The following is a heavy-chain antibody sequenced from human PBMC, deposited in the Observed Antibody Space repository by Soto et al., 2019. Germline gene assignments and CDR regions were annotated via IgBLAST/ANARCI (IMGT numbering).Heavy chain of an antibody. CDR3: VRDSDYTNHFDY. CDR2: ISISGTTI. CDR1: GFIFGSYE. D-gene: IGHD4-4*01. J-gene: IGHJ4*02. V-gene: IGHV3-48*03. Sequence: GGSLRLSCAASGFIFGSYEMNWVRQAPGKGLEWVSYISISGTTIYYADSVKGRFTISRDNAKNSLDLQMNSLRVEDTAVYYCVRDSDYTNHFDYWGQGTLVTVSS.